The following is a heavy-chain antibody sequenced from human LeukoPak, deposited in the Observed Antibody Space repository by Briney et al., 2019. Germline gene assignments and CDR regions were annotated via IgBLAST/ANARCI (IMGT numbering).Heavy chain of an antibody. D-gene: IGHD2-21*01. V-gene: IGHV3-11*01. J-gene: IGHJ6*03. Sequence: GGSLRLSCAASGFIFSHYYMSWIRQAPGKGLEGVSFITERGQAVDYADSVQGRFTVSRDNAKNLLYLQMNSLRADDTGVYYCVRDRGIVDVSKSYYMDVWGRGTTVTVSS. CDR2: ITERGQAV. CDR1: GFIFSHYY. CDR3: VRDRGIVDVSKSYYMDV.